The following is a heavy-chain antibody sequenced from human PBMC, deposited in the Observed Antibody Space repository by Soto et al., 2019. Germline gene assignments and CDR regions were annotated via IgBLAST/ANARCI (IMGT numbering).Heavy chain of an antibody. Sequence: TGGSLRLSCAASGFTFSDAWINWVRQAPGKGLEWVGRIKSKTDGGTTDYAAPVKGRFTISRDDSKNTLYLQMNSLKTEDTAVYYCNTGMGYNPGFDYWGQGTLVTISS. CDR3: NTGMGYNPGFDY. CDR2: IKSKTDGGTT. J-gene: IGHJ4*02. V-gene: IGHV3-15*07. D-gene: IGHD1-1*01. CDR1: GFTFSDAW.